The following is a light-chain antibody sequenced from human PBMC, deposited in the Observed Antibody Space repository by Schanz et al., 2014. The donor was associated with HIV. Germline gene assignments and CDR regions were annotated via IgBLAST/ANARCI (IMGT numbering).Light chain of an antibody. CDR2: EAS. J-gene: IGKJ1*01. V-gene: IGKV1-5*03. CDR3: QQYDNYSPT. Sequence: DIQMTQSPSTLSASVGDRVTITCRASQSISPWLAWYQQKPGKTPKLLINEASNLQSGVPSRFSGSGSGTEFTLTISSLQPDDSATYYCQQYDNYSPTFGQGTKVEI. CDR1: QSISPW.